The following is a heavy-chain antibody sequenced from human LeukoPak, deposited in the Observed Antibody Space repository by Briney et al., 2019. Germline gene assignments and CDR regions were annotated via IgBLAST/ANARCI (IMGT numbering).Heavy chain of an antibody. CDR1: GYSISSSNW. D-gene: IGHD2-15*01. Sequence: SETLSLTCAVSGYSISSSNWWGWIRQPPGKGLEWIGYIYYSGSTNYNPSLKSRVTISVDTSKNQFSLKLSSVTAADTAVYYCARVNTQGVPSPWGQGILVTVSS. J-gene: IGHJ5*02. V-gene: IGHV4-28*03. CDR3: ARVNTQGVPSP. CDR2: IYYSGST.